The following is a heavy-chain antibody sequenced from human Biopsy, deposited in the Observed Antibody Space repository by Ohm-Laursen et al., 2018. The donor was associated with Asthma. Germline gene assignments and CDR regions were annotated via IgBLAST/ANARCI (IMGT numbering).Heavy chain of an antibody. V-gene: IGHV3-53*01. D-gene: IGHD3-22*01. Sequence: SLRLSCSASGFAVSRDHMFWVRQAPGKGLEWVSVIYSGGTSHTADSVRGRFTISRDYSKNTLYLQMHSLRAEDTAVYYCARGDSSNWSHYYFDYWGQGTLVTVSS. CDR2: IYSGGTS. J-gene: IGHJ4*02. CDR3: ARGDSSNWSHYYFDY. CDR1: GFAVSRDH.